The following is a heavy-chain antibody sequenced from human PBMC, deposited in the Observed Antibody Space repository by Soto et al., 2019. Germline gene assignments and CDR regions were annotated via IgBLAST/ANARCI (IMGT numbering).Heavy chain of an antibody. CDR1: AFTFSDYY. D-gene: IGHD2-2*01. Sequence: GGSLRLSCAASAFTFSDYYMIWIRQTPGKGLECVSYISSSGSSIYYADSVKGRFTISRDNAKNSLYLQMNSLRAEDTAVYYCARVLGQLLFDYWGQGTLVTVSA. J-gene: IGHJ4*02. V-gene: IGHV3-11*01. CDR3: ARVLGQLLFDY. CDR2: ISSSGSSI.